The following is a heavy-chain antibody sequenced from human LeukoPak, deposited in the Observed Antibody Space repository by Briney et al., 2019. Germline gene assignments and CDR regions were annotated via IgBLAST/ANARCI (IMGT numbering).Heavy chain of an antibody. CDR3: AREATYYDFWSGYSSIEYYFDY. J-gene: IGHJ4*02. D-gene: IGHD3-3*01. CDR2: IYSGGST. CDR1: GFTVSSNY. V-gene: IGHV3-53*01. Sequence: GGSLRLSCAASGFTVSSNYMSWVRQAPGKGLEWVSVIYSGGSTYYADSVKGRFTISRDNSKNTLYLQMNSLRAEDTAVYYCAREATYYDFWSGYSSIEYYFDYWGQGTLATVSS.